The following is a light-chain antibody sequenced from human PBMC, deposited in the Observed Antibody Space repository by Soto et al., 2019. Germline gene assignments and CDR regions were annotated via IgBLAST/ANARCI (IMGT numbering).Light chain of an antibody. CDR2: EVT. J-gene: IGLJ3*02. V-gene: IGLV2-14*01. CDR1: SSDVGGYNY. CDR3: KSRTTRNTLV. Sequence: QSALTQPASVSGSPGQSITISCTGTSSDVGGYNYVSWYQQHPGKAPKLIIYEVTHRPSGVSSRFYGSRSGNTASLTISGLQAEDEADYYCKSRTTRNTLVFGGGTKVTAL.